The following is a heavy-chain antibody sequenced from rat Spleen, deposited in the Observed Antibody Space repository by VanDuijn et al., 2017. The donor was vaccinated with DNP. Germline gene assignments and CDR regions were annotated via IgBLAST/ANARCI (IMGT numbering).Heavy chain of an antibody. V-gene: IGHV5-46*01. J-gene: IGHJ3*01. D-gene: IGHD3-1*01. CDR2: ISSSGGIT. CDR1: GFTFSSFP. Sequence: EVQLVESGGGLVQPGMSMKLSCVASGFTFSSFPMAWVRQAPTQGLEWVATISSSGGITYYRDSVKGRFIVSRDNAKSTLDLQMDSLRSEDTATYYCVRRGGKGLFSKWGQGTLVTVSS. CDR3: VRRGGKGLFSK.